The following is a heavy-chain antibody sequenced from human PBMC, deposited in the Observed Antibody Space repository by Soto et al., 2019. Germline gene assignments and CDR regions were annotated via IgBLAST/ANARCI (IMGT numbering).Heavy chain of an antibody. CDR2: VRYSGST. CDR1: GVSISSVSISVNY. D-gene: IGHD6-19*01. J-gene: IGHJ4*02. CDR3: ARIPYSSAFFDY. V-gene: IGHV4-61*08. Sequence: KPSETLSLTSTVSGVSISSVSISVNYWSWIRQSPGKGLEWIGSVRYSGSTSYHPSLKSRVTISVDTSKNQFSLRLRSVTAADTAVYYCARIPYSSAFFDYWGPGNFVPLSP.